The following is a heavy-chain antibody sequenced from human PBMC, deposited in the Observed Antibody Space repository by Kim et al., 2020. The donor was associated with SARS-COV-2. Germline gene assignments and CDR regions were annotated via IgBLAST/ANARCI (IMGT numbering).Heavy chain of an antibody. CDR3: ARDYATMVRGYYYYGMDV. V-gene: IGHV3-48*02. D-gene: IGHD3-10*01. CDR2: ISSSSSTI. Sequence: GGSLRLSCAASGFTFSSYSMNWVRQAPGKGLEWVSYISSSSSTIYYADSVKGRFTISRDNAKNSLYLQMNSLRDEDTAVYYCARDYATMVRGYYYYGMDVWGQGATVTVS. CDR1: GFTFSSYS. J-gene: IGHJ6*02.